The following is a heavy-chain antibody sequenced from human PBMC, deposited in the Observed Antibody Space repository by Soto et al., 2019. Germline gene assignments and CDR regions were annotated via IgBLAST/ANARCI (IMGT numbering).Heavy chain of an antibody. CDR2: IYYTGNT. Sequence: LSLTCTVSGGSVNNNNYYWGWIRQTPGKGLEWIGSIYYTGNTYYNPSLKSRVTISVDTSKNQFSLRLSSVTAADTSVYFCARSDCSSTSCYFPYYYNGMDVWGQGTTVTVSS. D-gene: IGHD2-2*01. CDR1: GGSVNNNNYY. CDR3: ARSDCSSTSCYFPYYYNGMDV. V-gene: IGHV4-39*01. J-gene: IGHJ6*02.